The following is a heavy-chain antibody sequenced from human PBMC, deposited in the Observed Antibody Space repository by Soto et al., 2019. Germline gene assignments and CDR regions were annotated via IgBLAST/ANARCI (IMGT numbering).Heavy chain of an antibody. D-gene: IGHD6-6*01. Sequence: TLSLSCSVSGVTITSGRSSWNWIRQSPGKGLEWIAYIYHSGSTYYNPSLKSRVTISVDRSENQFSLKLTSVTAADTDVYYCVRESVASGPNYFDTWGPGTLVTVYS. V-gene: IGHV4-30-2*06. J-gene: IGHJ5*02. CDR3: VRESVASGPNYFDT. CDR1: GVTITSGRSS. CDR2: IYHSGST.